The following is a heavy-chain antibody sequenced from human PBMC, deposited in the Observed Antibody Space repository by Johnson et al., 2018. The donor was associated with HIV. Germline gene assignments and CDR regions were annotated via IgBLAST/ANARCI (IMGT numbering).Heavy chain of an antibody. Sequence: QVQLVESGGGVVQPGRSLRLSCAASGFTFSSYAMHWVRQAPGKGLEWVAVISYDGSNKYYADSVKGRFTISRDNSKNTLYLQMNSLRAEDTAVYYCARSQTMIGDGADAFDIWGQGTMVTVSS. CDR2: ISYDGSNK. D-gene: IGHD3-22*01. J-gene: IGHJ3*02. V-gene: IGHV3-30-3*01. CDR3: ARSQTMIGDGADAFDI. CDR1: GFTFSSYA.